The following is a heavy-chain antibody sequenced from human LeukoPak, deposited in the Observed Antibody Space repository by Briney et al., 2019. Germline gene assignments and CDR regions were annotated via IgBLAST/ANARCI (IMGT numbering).Heavy chain of an antibody. V-gene: IGHV3-30-3*01. D-gene: IGHD3-22*01. J-gene: IGHJ4*02. CDR1: GFTFSSYA. CDR2: ISYDGSNK. Sequence: GGSLRLSCVASGFTFSSYAMHWVRQAPGKGLGWVAVISYDGSNKYYADSVKGRFTISRDSSKNTLYLQMNSLRAEDTAVYYCAGDGSTGYYSSLDYWGQGTLVTVSS. CDR3: AGDGSTGYYSSLDY.